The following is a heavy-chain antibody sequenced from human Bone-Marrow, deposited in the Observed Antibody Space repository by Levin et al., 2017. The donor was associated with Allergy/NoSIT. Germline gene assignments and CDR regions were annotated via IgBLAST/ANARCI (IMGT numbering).Heavy chain of an antibody. CDR3: ARDYGTTVTSGSSGMDV. V-gene: IGHV4-31*03. CDR2: TYYSGTT. D-gene: IGHD4-11*01. J-gene: IGHJ6*02. CDR1: GGSISSGSYY. Sequence: SQTLSLTCTVSGGSISSGSYYWSWIRQHPGKGLEWIGNTYYSGTTYYNPSLKSRLTISVDTSKNQFSLKLSSVTAADTAVYYCARDYGTTVTSGSSGMDVWGQGTTVTVSS.